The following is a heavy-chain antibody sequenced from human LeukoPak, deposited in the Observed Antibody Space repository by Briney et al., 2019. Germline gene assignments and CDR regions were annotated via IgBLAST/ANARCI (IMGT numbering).Heavy chain of an antibody. J-gene: IGHJ4*02. D-gene: IGHD3-10*01. Sequence: PSETLSLTCTVSGGSISSYYWSWIRQPPGKGLEWIGYIYYSGSTNYNPSLKSRVTISVDTSTSTLYMELSSLTSEDTAVYYCARASGSSAVPFDYWGQGTLVTVSS. CDR2: IYYSGST. CDR3: ARASGSSAVPFDY. CDR1: GGSISSYY. V-gene: IGHV4-59*01.